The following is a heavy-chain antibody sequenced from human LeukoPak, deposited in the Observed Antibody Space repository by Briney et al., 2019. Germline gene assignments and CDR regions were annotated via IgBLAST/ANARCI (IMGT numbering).Heavy chain of an antibody. CDR1: GGSTSTYY. CDR2: FYYTGST. Sequence: SETLSLICTVSGGSTSTYYWSWIRQPPGKGLDWIGSFYYTGSTNYNPSLRSRVTISLDTSKNQISLRLSSVTAADTAVYYCARGGNALDYWGQGTLVTVSS. V-gene: IGHV4-59*01. J-gene: IGHJ4*02. D-gene: IGHD4-23*01. CDR3: ARGGNALDY.